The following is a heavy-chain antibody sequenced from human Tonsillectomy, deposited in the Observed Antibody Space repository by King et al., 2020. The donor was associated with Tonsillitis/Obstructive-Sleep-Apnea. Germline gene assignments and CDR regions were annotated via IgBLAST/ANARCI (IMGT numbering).Heavy chain of an antibody. D-gene: IGHD1-26*01. Sequence: QLQESGPGLVKPSKTLSLTCTVSGGSISSSSYYWGWIRQPPGKGLEWIGSIYYSGSTYYNPSLKSRVTISVDTSKNQFSLKLSSVTAADTAVYYCATYHSGSYLVGVDYWGQGTLVTVSS. CDR2: IYYSGST. CDR1: GGSISSSSYY. J-gene: IGHJ4*02. V-gene: IGHV4-39*01. CDR3: ATYHSGSYLVGVDY.